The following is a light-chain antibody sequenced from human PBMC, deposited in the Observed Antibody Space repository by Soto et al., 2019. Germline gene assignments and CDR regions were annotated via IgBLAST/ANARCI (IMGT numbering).Light chain of an antibody. V-gene: IGLV2-14*03. Sequence: QSALTQPDSVSGSRGQAITISCPGTSRDVGGYDYVSWYQQYPGKAPKLLIYDVTHRPSGVSNRFSGSKSGNTASLTISGLQAEDEADYFCSSYTSSNTYVFGSGTKVTVL. CDR3: SSYTSSNTYV. CDR1: SRDVGGYDY. J-gene: IGLJ1*01. CDR2: DVT.